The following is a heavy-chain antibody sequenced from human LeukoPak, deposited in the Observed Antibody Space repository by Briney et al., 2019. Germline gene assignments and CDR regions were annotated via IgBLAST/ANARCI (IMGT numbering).Heavy chain of an antibody. V-gene: IGHV4-59*01. D-gene: IGHD6-19*01. CDR2: VYYSGST. J-gene: IGHJ4*02. CDR1: GVTICYFH. Sequence: PSETLSLTCTVYGVTICYFHWRWLPTPPGKGLVGRVYVYYSGSTDYNPSLKSRVTISVDTSKNQFSLKLSSVTAADTAVYYCARSPQQWLVQFDYGGQGTLVTVSS. CDR3: ARSPQQWLVQFDY.